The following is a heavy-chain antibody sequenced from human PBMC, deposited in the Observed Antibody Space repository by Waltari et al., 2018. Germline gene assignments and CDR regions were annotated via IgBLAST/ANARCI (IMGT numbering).Heavy chain of an antibody. D-gene: IGHD2-15*01. CDR1: GYSFTNYW. V-gene: IGHV5-51*01. J-gene: IGHJ2*01. CDR2: IYPGDSDT. CDR3: ARRGKTLARGWYFDL. Sequence: EVQLVQSGAEIKKPGESLKISCKGSGYSFTNYWIGWVRQMPGKGLEWMGIIYPGDSDTRYSPSFQGQVTISADKSISTAYLQWSSLKASDTAIYYCARRGKTLARGWYFDLWGRGTLVTVSS.